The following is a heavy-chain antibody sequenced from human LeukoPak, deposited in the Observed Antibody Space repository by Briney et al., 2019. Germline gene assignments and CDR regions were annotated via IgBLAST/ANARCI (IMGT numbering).Heavy chain of an antibody. Sequence: GGSLRLSCAASGFTFSSHWMHWVRQAPGKGLVWVSRTNSDGSGTSNADSVKGRFTISRDNSKTTLYLQMDNLRSEDTAVYYCAKEYGDFRGFDYWGQGTLVTVSS. CDR2: TNSDGSGT. V-gene: IGHV3-74*01. CDR1: GFTFSSHW. J-gene: IGHJ4*02. D-gene: IGHD4-17*01. CDR3: AKEYGDFRGFDY.